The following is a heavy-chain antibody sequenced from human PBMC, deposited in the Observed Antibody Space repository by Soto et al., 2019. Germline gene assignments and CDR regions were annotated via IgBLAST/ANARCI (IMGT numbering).Heavy chain of an antibody. CDR1: GGSISSGDYY. CDR3: ARDPSSGGYCPGPCFDY. CDR2: ISYSGST. D-gene: IGHD2-21*01. Sequence: QVQLQESGPGLVKPSQTLSLTCTVSGGSISSGDYYWSWIRQSPGKGLECIGYISYSGSTYYNPSLKSRVTISVDTSKNQFSLKLSSVTAADTAVYYCARDPSSGGYCPGPCFDYWGQGTLVTVSS. V-gene: IGHV4-30-4*01. J-gene: IGHJ4*02.